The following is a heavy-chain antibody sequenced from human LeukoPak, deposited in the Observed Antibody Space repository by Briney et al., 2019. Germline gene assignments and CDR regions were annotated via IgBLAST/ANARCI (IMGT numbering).Heavy chain of an antibody. V-gene: IGHV4-38-2*02. D-gene: IGHD3-9*01. J-gene: IGHJ4*02. Sequence: SETLSLTCTVSGYSISSGYYWGWIRQPPGKGLEWIGSIYHSGSTYYNPSLKSRVTISVDTSKNQFSLKLSSVTAADTAVYYCARGSYDILTGYPYYFDYWGRGTLVTVSS. CDR1: GYSISSGYY. CDR3: ARGSYDILTGYPYYFDY. CDR2: IYHSGST.